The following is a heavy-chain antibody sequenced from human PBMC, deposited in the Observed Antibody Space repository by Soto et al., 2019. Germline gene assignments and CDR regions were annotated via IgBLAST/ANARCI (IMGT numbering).Heavy chain of an antibody. CDR3: ARTEMATILD. Sequence: PSETLSLTCTVSGGSISSYYWSWIRQPPGKGLEWIGYIYYSGSTNYNPSLKSRVTITVDTSKNQFSLKLSSVTAAYTAVYYCARTEMATILDWGQGTLVTVSS. J-gene: IGHJ4*02. V-gene: IGHV4-59*01. D-gene: IGHD5-12*01. CDR2: IYYSGST. CDR1: GGSISSYY.